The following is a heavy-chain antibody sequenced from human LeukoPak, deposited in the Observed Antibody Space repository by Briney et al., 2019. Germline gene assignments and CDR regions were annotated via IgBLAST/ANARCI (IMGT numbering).Heavy chain of an antibody. Sequence: PGGSLRLSCAASGFSFSSYAMHWVRQAPGKGPEWVANINLDGSQKYYVDSVKGRFTISRDNAENSLYLQMNSLRAEDTALYYCARKRPNYFDYWGQGTLVTVSS. CDR2: INLDGSQK. CDR1: GFSFSSYA. J-gene: IGHJ4*02. V-gene: IGHV3-7*01. CDR3: ARKRPNYFDY.